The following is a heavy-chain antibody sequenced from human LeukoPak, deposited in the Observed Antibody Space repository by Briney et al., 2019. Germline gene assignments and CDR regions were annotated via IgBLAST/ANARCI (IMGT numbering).Heavy chain of an antibody. CDR3: AKDYYDSSGYYAGCLDY. CDR1: GFTFSSYG. V-gene: IGHV3-30*02. D-gene: IGHD3-22*01. Sequence: GDSLRLSCAASGFTFSSYGMHWVRQAPGKGLEWVAVIWYDGSNKYYADSVKGRFTISRDNSKNTLYLQMNSLRAEDTAVYYCAKDYYDSSGYYAGCLDYWGQGTLVTVSS. CDR2: IWYDGSNK. J-gene: IGHJ4*02.